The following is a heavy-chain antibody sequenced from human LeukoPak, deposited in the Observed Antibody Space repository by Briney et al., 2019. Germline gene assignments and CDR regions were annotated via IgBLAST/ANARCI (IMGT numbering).Heavy chain of an antibody. D-gene: IGHD5/OR15-5a*01. Sequence: GGSLRLSCAASGFTFSSYEMNWVRQAPGKGLEWVSYISSSGSTIYYADSVKGRFTISRDNAKNSLYLQMNSLRAEDTAVYYCAREPSVNWFDPWGQGTLVTVSS. V-gene: IGHV3-48*03. CDR2: ISSSGSTI. J-gene: IGHJ5*02. CDR1: GFTFSSYE. CDR3: AREPSVNWFDP.